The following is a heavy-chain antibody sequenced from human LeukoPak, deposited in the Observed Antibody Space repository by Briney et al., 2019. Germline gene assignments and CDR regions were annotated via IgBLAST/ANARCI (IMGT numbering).Heavy chain of an antibody. J-gene: IGHJ4*02. CDR2: IYYSGST. V-gene: IGHV4-59*08. Sequence: PSETLSLTCTVSGGSISSYYWSWIRQPPGKGLEWIGYIYYSGSTNYNPSLKSRVTISVDTSKNQFSLKLSSVTAADTAVYYCARGERDYYGSGSYVDYWGQGTLVTVSS. CDR1: GGSISSYY. CDR3: ARGERDYYGSGSYVDY. D-gene: IGHD3-10*01.